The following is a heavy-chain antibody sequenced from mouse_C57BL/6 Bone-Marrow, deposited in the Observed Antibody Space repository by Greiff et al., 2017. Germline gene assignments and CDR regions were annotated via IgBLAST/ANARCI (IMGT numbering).Heavy chain of an antibody. D-gene: IGHD1-1*01. CDR3: ARDQGVYYYGSSSLFAY. V-gene: IGHV5-4*01. CDR1: GFTFSSYA. Sequence: EVKVVESGGGLVKPGGSLKLSCAASGFTFSSYAMSWVRQTPEKRLEWVATISDGGSYTYYPDNVKGRFTISRDNAKNNLYLQMSHLKSEDTAMYYWARDQGVYYYGSSSLFAYWGQGTLVTVSA. CDR2: ISDGGSYT. J-gene: IGHJ3*01.